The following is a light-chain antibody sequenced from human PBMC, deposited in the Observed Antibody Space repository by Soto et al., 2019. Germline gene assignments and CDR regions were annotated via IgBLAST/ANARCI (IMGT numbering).Light chain of an antibody. CDR2: GAS. V-gene: IGKV3-15*01. CDR3: QQYNNWPWT. Sequence: EIVMRQSPATLSVSPGERATLSCRASQSVSSKLAWYLQKPGQAPRLLIYGASTRATGIPARFSGSGSGTEFTLTFGGLQSEDFAVYYCQQYNNWPWTFGRGTKVDIK. CDR1: QSVSSK. J-gene: IGKJ1*01.